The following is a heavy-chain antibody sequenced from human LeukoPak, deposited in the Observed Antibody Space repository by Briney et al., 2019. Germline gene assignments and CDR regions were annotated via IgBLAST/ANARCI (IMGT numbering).Heavy chain of an antibody. CDR1: GGSISSYY. CDR3: ARAKSLSAFDI. J-gene: IGHJ3*02. CDR2: IYYSGST. Sequence: SETLSLTCTVSGGSISSYYWSWIRQPPGKGLEWIGYIYYSGSTTYNPSLKSRVTISVDTSKNQFSLKLSSVSAADTAVYYCARAKSLSAFDIWGQGTMVTVSS. V-gene: IGHV4-59*01.